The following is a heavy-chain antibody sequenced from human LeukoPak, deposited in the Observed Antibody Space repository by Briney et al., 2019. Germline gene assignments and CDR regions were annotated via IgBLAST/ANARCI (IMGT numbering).Heavy chain of an antibody. V-gene: IGHV3-9*01. D-gene: IGHD3-10*01. J-gene: IGHJ6*02. Sequence: GRSLRLSCEASGFSFDDFDMHWVRHAPGRGLEWVSRIGWNGRSIHYAHSVKGRFTISRDNAKKSLYLQMNSLRVEDTALYYCAKDSDYFGSGSYYNFWDVWGQGTTVIVSS. CDR2: IGWNGRSI. CDR3: AKDSDYFGSGSYYNFWDV. CDR1: GFSFDDFD.